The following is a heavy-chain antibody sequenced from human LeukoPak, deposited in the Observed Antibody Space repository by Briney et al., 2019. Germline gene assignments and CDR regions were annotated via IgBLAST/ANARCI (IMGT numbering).Heavy chain of an antibody. CDR2: MYHSGST. J-gene: IGHJ5*02. CDR1: GYSISSGFY. V-gene: IGHV4-38-2*02. Sequence: SETLSLTCTVSGYSISSGFYWGWIRPPPGKGLEWIGSMYHSGSTYYNPSLKGRVTMSIDPSKNQFSLWLSSVTAADTAVYYCARGAKMNPWGQGTLVTVSS. CDR3: ARGAKMNP.